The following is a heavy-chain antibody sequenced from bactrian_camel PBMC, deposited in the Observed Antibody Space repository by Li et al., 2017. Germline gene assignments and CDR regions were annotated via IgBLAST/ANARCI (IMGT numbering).Heavy chain of an antibody. J-gene: IGHJ4*01. CDR3: RIHCGTWYTF. V-gene: IGHV3-2*01. CDR2: IYTDISRT. Sequence: HVQLVESGGGLVQPGGSLTLACAASGFPFSTYAMTWVRQAEGKGLEWVATIYTDISRTAYADSMKGRFTISRDNAKHTVYLQMNSLRPEDTAMYYCRIHCGTWYTFWGQGTQVTVS. CDR1: GFPFSTYA. D-gene: IGHD1*01.